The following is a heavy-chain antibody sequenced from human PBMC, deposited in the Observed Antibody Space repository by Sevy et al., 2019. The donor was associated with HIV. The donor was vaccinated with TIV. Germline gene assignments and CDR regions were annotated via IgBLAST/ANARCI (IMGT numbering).Heavy chain of an antibody. J-gene: IGHJ4*01. Sequence: ASVKVSCKISGYKVDMYGIAWVRQAPGQGLEWMGWISTYNGNTNYAQNFQGRVTMTTDTSTSVAYMELGGLIPDDTAVYYCARATGMAVAGTGRYFDFWGQGTLVTVSS. CDR2: ISTYNGNT. CDR3: ARATGMAVAGTGRYFDF. CDR1: GYKVDMYG. D-gene: IGHD6-19*01. V-gene: IGHV1-18*04.